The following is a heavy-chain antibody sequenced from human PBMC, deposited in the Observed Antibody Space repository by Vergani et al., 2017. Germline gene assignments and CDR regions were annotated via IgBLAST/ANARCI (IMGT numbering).Heavy chain of an antibody. V-gene: IGHV4-59*08. D-gene: IGHD1-26*01. J-gene: IGHJ6*02. CDR3: ARDSGSYSPINYYYGMDV. Sequence: QVQLQQWGAGLLKPSETLSLTCAVYGGSISSYYWSWIRQSPGKGLEWIGYIYYSGSTNYNPSLKSRVTILVDTSKNQFSLRLSSVTAADTAVYYCARDSGSYSPINYYYGMDVWGQGTTVTVSS. CDR1: GGSISSYY. CDR2: IYYSGST.